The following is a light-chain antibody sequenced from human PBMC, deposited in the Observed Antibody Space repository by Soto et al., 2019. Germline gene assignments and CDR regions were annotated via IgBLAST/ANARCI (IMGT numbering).Light chain of an antibody. J-gene: IGKJ4*01. CDR3: QHYGSPLT. V-gene: IGKV3-20*01. CDR2: GTS. Sequence: EIVFTQSPCTLSLSPGERATLSCRASQSVSGSYLAWYQQKPGQAPRLFIYGTSSRATGIPDRFSGSGSGTDFTLTISRLEPEDFAVYYCQHYGSPLTFGGGTKVDIK. CDR1: QSVSGSY.